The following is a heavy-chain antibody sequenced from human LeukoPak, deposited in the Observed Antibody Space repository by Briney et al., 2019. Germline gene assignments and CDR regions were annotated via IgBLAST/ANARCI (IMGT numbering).Heavy chain of an antibody. CDR2: IYYSGST. V-gene: IGHV4-59*01. J-gene: IGHJ4*02. Sequence: PSETLSLTCTVSGGSISSYYWSWIRQPPGKGLEWIGYIYYSGSTNYNPSLKSRVTISVDTSKNQFSLKLSSVTAADTAVYYCASIHAYCGGDCYPHPDYWGQGTLVTVSS. D-gene: IGHD2-21*02. CDR3: ASIHAYCGGDCYPHPDY. CDR1: GGSISSYY.